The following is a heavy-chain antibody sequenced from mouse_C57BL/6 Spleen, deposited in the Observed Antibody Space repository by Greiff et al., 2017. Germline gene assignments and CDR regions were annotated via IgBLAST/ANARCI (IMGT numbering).Heavy chain of an antibody. Sequence: VQLQQPGAELVRPGSSVKLSCKASGYTFTSYWMDWVKQRPGQGLEWIGNIYPSDSETHYNQKFKDKATLTVDKSSSTAYMQLSSLTSEDSPVYYCARDGSSYLDYWGQGTTLTVSS. CDR3: ARDGSSYLDY. J-gene: IGHJ2*01. CDR1: GYTFTSYW. V-gene: IGHV1-61*01. D-gene: IGHD1-1*01. CDR2: IYPSDSET.